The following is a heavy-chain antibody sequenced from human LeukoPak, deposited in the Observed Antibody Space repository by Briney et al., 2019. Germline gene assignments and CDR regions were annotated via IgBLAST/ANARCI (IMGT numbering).Heavy chain of an antibody. J-gene: IGHJ6*02. CDR2: ISGIGGST. CDR1: GFTFSSYA. Sequence: GGSLRLSCAASGFTFSSYAMGWARQAPGKGLDWVSLISGIGGSTYYADSVKGRFTISRDNSKNTLYLQMNSLRAEDTAVYYCAKDQELWFEPIYYYYGMDVWGQGTTVTVSS. CDR3: AKDQELWFEPIYYYYGMDV. D-gene: IGHD3-10*01. V-gene: IGHV3-23*01.